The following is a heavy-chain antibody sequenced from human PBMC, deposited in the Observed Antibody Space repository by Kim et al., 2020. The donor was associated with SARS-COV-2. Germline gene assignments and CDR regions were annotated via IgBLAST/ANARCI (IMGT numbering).Heavy chain of an antibody. Sequence: GGSLRLSCTVSGFNFNSYSMNWVRQAPGKGLEWVSYISSSSSTVYYAGSVRGRFTISRDNAKNSLFLQMNSLRDDDTAVYYCARCPLSMTMVRGMISTTLCDYCNMDAGGRETAVTVFS. CDR2: ISSSSSTV. D-gene: IGHD3-10*01. V-gene: IGHV3-48*02. CDR1: GFNFNSYS. CDR3: ARCPLSMTMVRGMISTTLCDYCNMDA. J-gene: IGHJ6*02.